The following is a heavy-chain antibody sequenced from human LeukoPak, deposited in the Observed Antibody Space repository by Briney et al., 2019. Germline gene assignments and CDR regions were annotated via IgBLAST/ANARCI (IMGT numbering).Heavy chain of an antibody. J-gene: IGHJ3*02. V-gene: IGHV3-11*04. Sequence: SPGGSLRLPCAASGFTFSDYYMSWIRQAPGKGLEWVSYISSSGSTIYYADSVKGRFTISRDNAKNSLYLQMNSLRAEDTAVYYCARGKTHLSAFDIWGQGTMVTVSS. CDR2: ISSSGSTI. CDR1: GFTFSDYY. CDR3: ARGKTHLSAFDI.